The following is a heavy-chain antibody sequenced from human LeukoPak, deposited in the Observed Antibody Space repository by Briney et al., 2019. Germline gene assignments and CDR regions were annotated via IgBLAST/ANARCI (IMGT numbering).Heavy chain of an antibody. Sequence: SVTVSCKASGGTFSSYAISWVRQAPGQGLEWMGGIIPIFGTANYAQKFQGRVTITTDESTSTAYMELSSLRSEDTAVYYCARDYEMGVPAAIPWFDPWGQGTLVTVSS. J-gene: IGHJ5*02. D-gene: IGHD2-2*01. CDR3: ARDYEMGVPAAIPWFDP. CDR1: GGTFSSYA. V-gene: IGHV1-69*05. CDR2: IIPIFGTA.